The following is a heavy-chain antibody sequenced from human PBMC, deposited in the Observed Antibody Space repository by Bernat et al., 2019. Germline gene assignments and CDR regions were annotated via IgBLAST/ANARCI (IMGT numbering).Heavy chain of an antibody. J-gene: IGHJ5*02. Sequence: EVQLVESGGGLVQPGGSLRLSCAASGFTFSDYWMSWVRQAPGKGLEWVANLNQDAPKKNYGGSVKGRFSISRDNSKKSLYLQMNSLRVEDTAVYYCARDLGGGEEIPWGQGTLVTVSS. V-gene: IGHV3-7*03. CDR2: LNQDAPKK. CDR1: GFTFSDYW. CDR3: ARDLGGGEEIP. D-gene: IGHD5-24*01.